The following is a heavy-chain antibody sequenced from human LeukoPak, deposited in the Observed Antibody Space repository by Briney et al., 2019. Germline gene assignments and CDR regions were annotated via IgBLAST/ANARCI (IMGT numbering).Heavy chain of an antibody. J-gene: IGHJ5*02. CDR1: GFMFSKSW. D-gene: IGHD4-17*01. CDR2: IYNDGSTT. Sequence: GGSLRLSCAASGFMFSKSWMHWVRQVPGKGLVWVARIYNDGSTTNYADSVKGRFTISRDNAANTLFLQMSSLRAEDTAVYYCGREKEDHGDPGPLDAWGQGDLVTVSS. CDR3: GREKEDHGDPGPLDA. V-gene: IGHV3-74*01.